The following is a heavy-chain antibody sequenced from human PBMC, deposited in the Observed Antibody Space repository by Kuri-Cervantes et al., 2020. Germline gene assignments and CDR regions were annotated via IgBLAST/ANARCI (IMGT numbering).Heavy chain of an antibody. Sequence: SVKVSCKASGGTFSSYAISWVRQAPGQGLEWMGGIIPIFGTANYAQKFQGRVTITADESTSTAYMELSSLRSEDTAVYYCAGGGYSSGWNYYYYGMDVWGQGTTVTVSS. J-gene: IGHJ6*02. CDR3: AGGGYSSGWNYYYYGMDV. CDR2: IIPIFGTA. D-gene: IGHD6-19*01. V-gene: IGHV1-69*13. CDR1: GGTFSSYA.